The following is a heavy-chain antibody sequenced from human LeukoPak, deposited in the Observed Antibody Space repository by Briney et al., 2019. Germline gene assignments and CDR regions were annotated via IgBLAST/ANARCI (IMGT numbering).Heavy chain of an antibody. J-gene: IGHJ4*02. CDR2: ISYDGSNK. CDR3: ARTLIAAAGDVDY. Sequence: GGSLRLSCAASGFTFSSYGMHWVRQAPGKGLEWVAVISYDGSNKYYADSVKGRFTISRDNSKNTLYLQMNSLRAEDTAVYYCARTLIAAAGDVDYWGQGTLVTVSS. V-gene: IGHV3-30*03. D-gene: IGHD6-13*01. CDR1: GFTFSSYG.